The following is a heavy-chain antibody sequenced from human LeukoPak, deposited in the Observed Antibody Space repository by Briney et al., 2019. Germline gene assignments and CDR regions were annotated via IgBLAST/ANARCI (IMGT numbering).Heavy chain of an antibody. D-gene: IGHD2-2*01. V-gene: IGHV3-30*02. Sequence: GGSLRLSCAASGFTFSSYGMHWVRQAPGKGLEWVAFIRYDGSNKYYADSVKGRFTISRDNSKNTLYLQMNSLRAEDTAVYYCARRSYWVVGNSSGFDYWGQGTLVTVSS. J-gene: IGHJ4*02. CDR1: GFTFSSYG. CDR2: IRYDGSNK. CDR3: ARRSYWVVGNSSGFDY.